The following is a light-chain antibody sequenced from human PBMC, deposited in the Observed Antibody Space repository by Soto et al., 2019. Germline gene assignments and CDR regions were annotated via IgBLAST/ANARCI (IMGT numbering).Light chain of an antibody. CDR1: QSISSN. V-gene: IGKV3-15*01. Sequence: EIVMTQSPATLSVSPGERATLSCRASQSISSNLAWYQQKPGQAPRLLMFRTSSRATGFPARFSGSGPGTEFNLTISSLQSEDFGVYYCQQYNNWPRATFGGGTKVEI. CDR3: QQYNNWPRAT. CDR2: RTS. J-gene: IGKJ4*01.